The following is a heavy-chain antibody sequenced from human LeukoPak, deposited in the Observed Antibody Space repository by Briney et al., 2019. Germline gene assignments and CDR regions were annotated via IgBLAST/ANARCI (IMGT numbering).Heavy chain of an antibody. CDR3: ATSKMDNMVRGVIMYYFDY. Sequence: ASVKVSCKVSGYTLTELSMHWVRQAPGKGLEWMEGFDPEDGETIYAQKFQGRVTMTEDTSTDTAYMELSSLRSEDTAVYYCATSKMDNMVRGVIMYYFDYWGQGTLVTVSS. CDR1: GYTLTELS. J-gene: IGHJ4*02. CDR2: FDPEDGET. V-gene: IGHV1-24*01. D-gene: IGHD3-10*01.